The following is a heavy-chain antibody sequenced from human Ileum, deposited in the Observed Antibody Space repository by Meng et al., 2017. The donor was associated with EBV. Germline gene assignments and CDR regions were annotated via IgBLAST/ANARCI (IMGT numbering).Heavy chain of an antibody. J-gene: IGHJ4*02. CDR3: ARESYSDSSGYYSLDY. D-gene: IGHD3-22*01. V-gene: IGHV4-4*02. CDR1: GGSISSSNW. Sequence: QVQLPESVPVLVKPSGTLSLTCPVSGGSISSSNWWSWVRQAPGKGLEWIGEIHHTESTNYNPSLKSRVTISVDKSKNQFSLKLSSVTAADTAVYYCARESYSDSSGYYSLDYWGQGSLVTVSS. CDR2: IHHTEST.